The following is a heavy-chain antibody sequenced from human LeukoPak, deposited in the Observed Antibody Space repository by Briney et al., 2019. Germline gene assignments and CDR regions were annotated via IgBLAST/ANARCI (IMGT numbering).Heavy chain of an antibody. CDR1: GYTFTSYA. CDR3: ARDRAVAGSSSADY. Sequence: ASVKVSCKASGYTFTSYAMNWVRQAPGQGLEWMGWINTNTGNPTYAQGFTGRSVFSLDTSVSTAYLQISSLKAEDTAVYYCARDRAVAGSSSADYWGQGTLVTVSS. CDR2: INTNTGNP. D-gene: IGHD6-19*01. J-gene: IGHJ4*02. V-gene: IGHV7-4-1*02.